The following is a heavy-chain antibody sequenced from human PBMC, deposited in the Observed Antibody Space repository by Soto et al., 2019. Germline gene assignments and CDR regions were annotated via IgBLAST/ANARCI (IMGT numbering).Heavy chain of an antibody. V-gene: IGHV4-31*03. CDR1: GGSISSGGYY. J-gene: IGHJ2*01. CDR3: ARGGYWYFDL. CDR2: IYYSGST. Sequence: SETLSLTCTVSGGSISSGGYYWSWIRQHPGKGLEWIGYIYYSGSTYYNPSLKSRVTISVDTSKNQFSLKLSSVTAADTAVYYCARGGYWYFDLWGRGTLVTVSS.